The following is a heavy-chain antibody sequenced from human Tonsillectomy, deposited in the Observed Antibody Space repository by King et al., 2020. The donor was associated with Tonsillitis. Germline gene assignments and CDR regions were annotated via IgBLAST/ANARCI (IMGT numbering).Heavy chain of an antibody. J-gene: IGHJ6*03. CDR1: GGSFSGYY. V-gene: IGHV4-34*01. D-gene: IGHD2-2*01. Sequence: VQLQQWGAGLLKPSETLSLTCAVYGGSFSGYYWSWIRQPPGKGLEWIGEINHSGSTNYNPSLKSRVTISVDTSKNQFSLKLSSVTAADTAVYYCARGRAAGTSSYYYYYMDVWGKGTTVTVSS. CDR3: ARGRAAGTSSYYYYYMDV. CDR2: INHSGST.